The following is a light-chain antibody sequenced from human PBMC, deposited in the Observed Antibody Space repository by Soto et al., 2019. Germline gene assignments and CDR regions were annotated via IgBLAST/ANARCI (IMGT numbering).Light chain of an antibody. Sequence: QSVLTQPASVSGSPGQSITISCTGTSSDVGGYNYVSWYQQHPGKAPKLMIYEVSNRPSGVSNRFSGSKSGNTASLTISGLQAEDDAHYYCSSYTSSSTLPYVFGAGTKVTFL. CDR3: SSYTSSSTLPYV. V-gene: IGLV2-14*01. CDR1: SSDVGGYNY. J-gene: IGLJ1*01. CDR2: EVS.